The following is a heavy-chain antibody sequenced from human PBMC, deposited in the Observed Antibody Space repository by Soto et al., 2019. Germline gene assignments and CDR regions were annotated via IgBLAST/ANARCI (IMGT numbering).Heavy chain of an antibody. CDR3: AKEHAPPSSTVTTFTYSYYGLDV. CDR2: ISTSGGSI. D-gene: IGHD4-4*01. V-gene: IGHV3-23*01. Sequence: GGSLRLSCAASGFNFRAYAMSWVRQAPGKGLEWVSSISTSGGSIYYADSVRGRFTVSRDNSENTLYVQLNSLRAEDSAVYYCAKEHAPPSSTVTTFTYSYYGLDVWGQGTTVTVSS. J-gene: IGHJ6*02. CDR1: GFNFRAYA.